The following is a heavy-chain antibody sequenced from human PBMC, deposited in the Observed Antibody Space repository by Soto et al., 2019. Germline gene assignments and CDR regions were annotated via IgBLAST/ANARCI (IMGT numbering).Heavy chain of an antibody. V-gene: IGHV3-23*01. D-gene: IGHD1-26*01. CDR2: ISASGGST. CDR3: AKGQNSGTYRFYFDD. CDR1: VITLSSYA. Sequence: WGSLLLSCASSVITLSSYAMSWVRQAPGKGPDSVSGISASGGSTSYADSVNGRFTISRDNSKNTLYLQMNSLRADDTAVYHCAKGQNSGTYRFYFDDWGQGAMVTVSS. J-gene: IGHJ4*02.